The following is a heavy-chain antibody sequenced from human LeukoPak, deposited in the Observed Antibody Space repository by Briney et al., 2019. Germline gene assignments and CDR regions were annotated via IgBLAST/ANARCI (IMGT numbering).Heavy chain of an antibody. V-gene: IGHV3-30*04. CDR3: ARQKYQLLEGVFDY. D-gene: IGHD2-2*01. Sequence: GGSLRLSCAASGFTFSSYAMRWVRQAPGKGLEWVAVISYDGSNKYYADSVKGRFTISRDNSKNTLYLQMNSLRAEDTAVYYCARQKYQLLEGVFDYWGQGTLVTVSS. CDR2: ISYDGSNK. J-gene: IGHJ4*02. CDR1: GFTFSSYA.